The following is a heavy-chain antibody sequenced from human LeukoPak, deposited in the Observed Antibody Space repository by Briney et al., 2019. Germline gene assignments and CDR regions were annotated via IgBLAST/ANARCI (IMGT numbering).Heavy chain of an antibody. CDR3: ARGDAFSGDY. D-gene: IGHD5-24*01. V-gene: IGHV3-7*04. J-gene: IGHJ4*02. CDR1: GFTFSTYW. CDR2: IHQDGNEK. Sequence: GGSLRLSCAASGFTFSTYWMTWVRQAPGQGLEWVAYIHQDGNEKYYVDSVKGRFTISRDNAKNSLYLQMNSLRVEDTAVYYCARGDAFSGDYWGQGTLVTVSS.